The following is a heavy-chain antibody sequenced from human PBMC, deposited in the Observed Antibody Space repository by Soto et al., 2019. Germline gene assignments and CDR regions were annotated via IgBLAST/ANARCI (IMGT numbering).Heavy chain of an antibody. D-gene: IGHD4-17*01. Sequence: QITLKESGPPLVRPAQTLTLTCAFSGFSLTTTSMGVAWISPRPGKALEWLALIYWDDDQRYRPSLKDRLTISKDTSRSRVVLTISNMNPEDTGTYFCAHAGDYDLLSFDHWGPRTLVTVSS. J-gene: IGHJ4*02. V-gene: IGHV2-5*02. CDR1: GFSLTTTSMG. CDR2: IYWDDDQ. CDR3: AHAGDYDLLSFDH.